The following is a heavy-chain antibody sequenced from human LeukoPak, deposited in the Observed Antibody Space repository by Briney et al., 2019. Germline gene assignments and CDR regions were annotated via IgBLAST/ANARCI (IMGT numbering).Heavy chain of an antibody. CDR1: GFTFSSYS. CDR2: ISSSSSYI. CDR3: ARDRGSSDYGGNSGIGY. V-gene: IGHV3-21*01. J-gene: IGHJ4*02. D-gene: IGHD4-23*01. Sequence: GGSLRLSCAASGFTFSSYSMNWVRQAPGKGLEWVSSISSSSSYIYYADSVKGRFTISRDNAKNSLYLQMNSLRAEDTAVYYCARDRGSSDYGGNSGIGYSGQGTLVTVSS.